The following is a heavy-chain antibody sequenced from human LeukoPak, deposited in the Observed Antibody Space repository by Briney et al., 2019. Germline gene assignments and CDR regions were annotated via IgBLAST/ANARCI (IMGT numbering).Heavy chain of an antibody. Sequence: GGSLILSCADSGFTFSSYWMSCVRQAPAKGLLWLANINQDGSEKYYVDSVKGRFTIARDNAKKSVYLQMNSLRAEDTAVYYCARGITMIVVVTVVAFDIWGQGKMVTVSS. CDR2: INQDGSEK. CDR1: GFTFSSYW. J-gene: IGHJ3*02. D-gene: IGHD3-22*01. V-gene: IGHV3-7*04. CDR3: ARGITMIVVVTVVAFDI.